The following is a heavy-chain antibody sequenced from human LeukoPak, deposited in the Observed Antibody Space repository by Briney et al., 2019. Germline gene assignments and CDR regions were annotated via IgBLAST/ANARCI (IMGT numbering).Heavy chain of an antibody. J-gene: IGHJ4*02. Sequence: LRLSCAASGFTFSDYYMSWIRQHPGKGLEWLGYVYYSGGTYYNPSLKSRVAISIDTSRNQFSLKLSSVTAADTAVYYCARGPRSRGYCDYWGQGTLVTVSS. V-gene: IGHV4-31*02. CDR1: GFTFSDYY. D-gene: IGHD2-21*02. CDR2: VYYSGGT. CDR3: ARGPRSRGYCDY.